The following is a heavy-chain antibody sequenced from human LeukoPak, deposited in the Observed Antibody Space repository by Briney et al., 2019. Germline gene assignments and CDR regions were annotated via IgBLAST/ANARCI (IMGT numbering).Heavy chain of an antibody. V-gene: IGHV3-48*01. CDR3: AGEIPFDY. Sequence: GGSLRLSCTASGFTFSSYSMNWVRQAPGKGLEWVSYISSSSSTIYYADSVKGRFTISRDNAKNSLYLQMNSLRAEDTAVYYCAGEIPFDYWGQGTLVTVSS. J-gene: IGHJ4*02. CDR1: GFTFSSYS. CDR2: ISSSSSTI.